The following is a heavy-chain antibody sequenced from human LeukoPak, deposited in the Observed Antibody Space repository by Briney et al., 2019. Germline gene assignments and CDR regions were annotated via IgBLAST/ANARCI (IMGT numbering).Heavy chain of an antibody. V-gene: IGHV1-69*13. D-gene: IGHD6-6*01. Sequence: ASVKVSCKASGGTFSSYAISWVRQAPGQGLEWMGGIIPIFGTANYAQKFQGRVTITADESTSTAYMELSSLRSEDTAVHYCARGSSIASFNDAFDIWGQGTMVTVSS. CDR2: IIPIFGTA. J-gene: IGHJ3*02. CDR1: GGTFSSYA. CDR3: ARGSSIASFNDAFDI.